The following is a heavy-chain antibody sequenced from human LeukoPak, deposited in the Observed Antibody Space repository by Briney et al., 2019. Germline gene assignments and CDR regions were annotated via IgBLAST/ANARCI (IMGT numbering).Heavy chain of an antibody. J-gene: IGHJ4*02. D-gene: IGHD1-1*01. CDR1: GGSIGSYY. CDR3: ARGGVPSGY. CDR2: IYYSGST. V-gene: IGHV4-59*01. Sequence: SETLSLTCTVSGGSIGSYYWSWIRQPPGKGLEWIGYIYYSGSTNYNPSLKSRVTISVDTSKNQFSLKLSSVTAADTAVYYCARGGVPSGYWGQGTLVTVSS.